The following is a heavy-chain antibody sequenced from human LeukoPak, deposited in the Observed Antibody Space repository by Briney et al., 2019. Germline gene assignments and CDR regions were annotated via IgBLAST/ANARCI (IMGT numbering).Heavy chain of an antibody. D-gene: IGHD4-11*01. CDR1: GFTLTSFA. V-gene: IGHV3-23*01. J-gene: IGHJ3*02. CDR3: AKDRSGDYSAGDAFDI. CDR2: ISRSGDRT. Sequence: GGSLRLSCAASGFTLTSFAMSWVRQAPGKGLEWVSAISRSGDRTYYADSVKGRFTISRDSSKNTLYLQMNSLRVEDTAVYYCAKDRSGDYSAGDAFDIWGQGTRFTVSS.